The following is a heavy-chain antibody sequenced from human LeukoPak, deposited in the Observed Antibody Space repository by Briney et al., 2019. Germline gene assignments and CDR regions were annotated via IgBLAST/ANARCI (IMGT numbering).Heavy chain of an antibody. Sequence: ASVKVSCKASGYTFTGYYMHWVRQAPGQGLEWIGWINPNSGGTNYAQKFQGRVTMTRDTSISTAYMELSRLRSDDTAVYYCARGDYGDYAYYYYYMDVWGKGTTVTVSS. D-gene: IGHD4-17*01. CDR2: INPNSGGT. V-gene: IGHV1-2*02. CDR1: GYTFTGYY. CDR3: ARGDYGDYAYYYYYMDV. J-gene: IGHJ6*03.